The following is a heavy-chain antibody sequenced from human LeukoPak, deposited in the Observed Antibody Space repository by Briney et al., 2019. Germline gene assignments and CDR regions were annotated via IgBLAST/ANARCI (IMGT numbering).Heavy chain of an antibody. Sequence: GGSLRLSCAASGFTFSSYEMNWVRQAPGKGLEWVSYISGSGSAIYYADSVKGRFTISRDNAKNSLYLQMNSLRAEDTAVYYCARGLAGPNIDYWGQGTLVTVSS. V-gene: IGHV3-48*03. D-gene: IGHD6-13*01. J-gene: IGHJ4*02. CDR1: GFTFSSYE. CDR2: ISGSGSAI. CDR3: ARGLAGPNIDY.